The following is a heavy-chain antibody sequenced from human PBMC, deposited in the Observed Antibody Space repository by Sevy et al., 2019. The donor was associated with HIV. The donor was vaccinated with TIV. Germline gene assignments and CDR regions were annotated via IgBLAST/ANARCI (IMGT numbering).Heavy chain of an antibody. CDR2: ISAVFGTT. Sequence: ASVKVSCKASGGIFRSNAISWVRQAPGQGLEWRGGISAVFGTTNNAQKFQGRVTVTADEARSTAYMELSSLRSEDTAVYYCARDKYYYVSGSFDYWGKGTQVTVSS. CDR3: ARDKYYYVSGSFDY. V-gene: IGHV1-69*13. J-gene: IGHJ4*01. D-gene: IGHD3-10*01. CDR1: GGIFRSNA.